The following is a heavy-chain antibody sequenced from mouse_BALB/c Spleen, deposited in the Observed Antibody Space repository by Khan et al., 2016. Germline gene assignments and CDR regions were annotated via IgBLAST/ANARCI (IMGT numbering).Heavy chain of an antibody. Sequence: DLVKPGASVKLSCKASGYTFTSYWINWIKQRPGQGLEWIGRIAPGSGSTYYNEMFKGKATLTVDTSSSTAYIQLSSLSSEDSAVYFCARDYASSWFAYWGQGTLVTVSA. CDR1: GYTFTSYW. J-gene: IGHJ3*01. CDR2: IAPGSGST. D-gene: IGHD1-1*01. CDR3: ARDYASSWFAY. V-gene: IGHV1S41*01.